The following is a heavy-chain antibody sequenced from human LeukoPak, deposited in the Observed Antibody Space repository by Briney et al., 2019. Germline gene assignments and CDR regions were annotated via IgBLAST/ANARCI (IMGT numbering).Heavy chain of an antibody. D-gene: IGHD3-22*01. Sequence: PSETLSLTCTVSGGSISSYYWSWIRQPPGKGLEWIGYIYYSGSTNYNPSLKSLVTISVDTSKNQFSLKLSSVTAADTAVYYCATIQWLSKTIDYWGQGTLVTVSS. CDR2: IYYSGST. V-gene: IGHV4-59*01. J-gene: IGHJ4*02. CDR1: GGSISSYY. CDR3: ATIQWLSKTIDY.